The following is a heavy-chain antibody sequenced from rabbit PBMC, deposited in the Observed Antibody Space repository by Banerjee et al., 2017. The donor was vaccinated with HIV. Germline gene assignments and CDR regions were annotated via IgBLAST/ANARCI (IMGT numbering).Heavy chain of an antibody. CDR2: IDPVFGIT. CDR3: ARDGAGGSYFAL. Sequence: HLKESGGGLVQPGGSLKLSCTASGFTLSSYYMNWVRQAPGKGLEWIGYIDPVFGITYYANWVNGRFSISRENAKNTVFLQMPSLTAADTDTYFCARDGAGGSYFALWGPGTLVTVS. D-gene: IGHD8-1*01. CDR1: GFTLSSYY. V-gene: IGHV1S7*01. J-gene: IGHJ4*01.